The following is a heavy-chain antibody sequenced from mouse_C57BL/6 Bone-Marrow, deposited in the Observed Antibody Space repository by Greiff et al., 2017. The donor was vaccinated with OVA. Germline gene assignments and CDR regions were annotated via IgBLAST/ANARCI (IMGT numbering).Heavy chain of an antibody. CDR1: GYSITSGYY. D-gene: IGHD3-2*02. V-gene: IGHV3-6*01. CDR2: ISYDGSN. J-gene: IGHJ3*01. Sequence: DVKLQESGPGLVKPSQSLSLTCSVTGYSITSGYYWNWIRQFPGNKLEWMGYISYDGSNNYNPSLKNRITITRDTSKSQLFLKLNSVTTEDTATYNCARGAQATKAWFAYWGQGTLVTVSA. CDR3: ARGAQATKAWFAY.